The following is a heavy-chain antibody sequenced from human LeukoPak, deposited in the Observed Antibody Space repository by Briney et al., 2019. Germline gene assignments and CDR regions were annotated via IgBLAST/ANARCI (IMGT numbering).Heavy chain of an antibody. Sequence: GGSLRLSCAASGFTFDDYAMHWVRQAPGKGLEWVSLISGDGGSTYYADSVKGRFTISRDNSKNSLYLQMNSLRTEDTALYYRAKDRGRGYSYGYVNYWGQGTLVTVSS. CDR3: AKDRGRGYSYGYVNY. V-gene: IGHV3-43*02. CDR2: ISGDGGST. J-gene: IGHJ4*02. CDR1: GFTFDDYA. D-gene: IGHD5-18*01.